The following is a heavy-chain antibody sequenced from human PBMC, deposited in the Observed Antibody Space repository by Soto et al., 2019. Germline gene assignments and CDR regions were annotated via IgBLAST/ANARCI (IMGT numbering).Heavy chain of an antibody. V-gene: IGHV3-30*18. J-gene: IGHJ4*02. CDR1: GFTFSSYG. CDR2: ISYDGSNK. CDR3: AKDPIPKGSSSPVQGFDY. Sequence: GGSLRLSCAASGFTFSSYGMHWVRQAPGKGLEWVAVISYDGSNKYYADSVKGRFTISRDNSKNTLYLQMNSLRAEDTAVYYCAKDPIPKGSSSPVQGFDYWGQGTLVTVSS. D-gene: IGHD6-6*01.